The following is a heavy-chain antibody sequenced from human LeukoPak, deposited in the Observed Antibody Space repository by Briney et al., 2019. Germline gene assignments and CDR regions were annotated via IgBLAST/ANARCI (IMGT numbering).Heavy chain of an antibody. Sequence: GGSLRLSCAASAFTVSSNYMGWVRQAPGKGLEWVSVIYRGGTTSYADSVKGRFTISRDNSKNTLYLQMNSLRAEDTALYYCAKDWALGDTGGGAFDIWGQGTMVTVS. V-gene: IGHV3-53*01. J-gene: IGHJ3*02. CDR2: IYRGGTT. D-gene: IGHD3-16*01. CDR3: AKDWALGDTGGGAFDI. CDR1: AFTVSSNY.